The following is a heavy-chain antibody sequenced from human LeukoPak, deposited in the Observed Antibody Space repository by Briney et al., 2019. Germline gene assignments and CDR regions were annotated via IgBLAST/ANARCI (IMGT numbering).Heavy chain of an antibody. CDR2: INSDGSST. Sequence: GGSLRLSCAASGITFSSYWMHWVRQAPGKGLVWVSRINSDGSSTSYADSVKGRFTISRDNAKNTLYLQMNSLRAEDTAVYYCARVGYCSSTSCYSPYYYYGMDVWGQGTTVTVSS. D-gene: IGHD2-2*01. CDR3: ARVGYCSSTSCYSPYYYYGMDV. CDR1: GITFSSYW. V-gene: IGHV3-74*01. J-gene: IGHJ6*02.